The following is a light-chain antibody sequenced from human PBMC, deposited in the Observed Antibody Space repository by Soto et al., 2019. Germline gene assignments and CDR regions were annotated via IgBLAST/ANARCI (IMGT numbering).Light chain of an antibody. CDR1: QSVGSSY. CDR2: GAS. J-gene: IGKJ4*01. V-gene: IGKV3-20*01. CDR3: QQYGSSPLT. Sequence: ENVLTQSPGTLSLSPGERATLSCRASQSVGSSYLAWYQQKPGQAPRLLISGASSRATGIPDRFSGSGSGTDFAITSSGLEPEDFAVYFCQQYGSSPLTFGGGTKVEIK.